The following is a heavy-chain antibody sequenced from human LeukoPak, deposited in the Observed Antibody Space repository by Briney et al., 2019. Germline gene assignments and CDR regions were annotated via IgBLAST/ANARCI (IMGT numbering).Heavy chain of an antibody. CDR3: ARDHCSGVNCKHDY. CDR1: GFTFSDYY. J-gene: IGHJ4*02. CDR2: ISGSGSTI. Sequence: GGSLRLSCAASGFTFSDYYMSWIRQAPGKGLEWVSYISGSGSTIYYTDSVKGRFTISRDNAKNSLYPQMNSLRAEDTAVYYCARDHCSGVNCKHDYWGQGTLVTVSS. D-gene: IGHD2-15*01. V-gene: IGHV3-11*01.